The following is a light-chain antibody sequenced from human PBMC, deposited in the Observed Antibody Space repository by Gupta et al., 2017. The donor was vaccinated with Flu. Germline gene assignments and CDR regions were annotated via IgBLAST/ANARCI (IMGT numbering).Light chain of an antibody. CDR3: QQYGSSPRT. V-gene: IGKV3-20*01. CDR2: CAS. Sequence: EIVLTQSPGTLSLSPGERATLPCRASQSVSTSYLAWYQQKPGQAPRLLIYCASSRAPGIPDRFSGSGSGTDFTLTISRLEPEDFAVYYCQQYGSSPRTFGQGTKVEIK. J-gene: IGKJ1*01. CDR1: QSVSTSY.